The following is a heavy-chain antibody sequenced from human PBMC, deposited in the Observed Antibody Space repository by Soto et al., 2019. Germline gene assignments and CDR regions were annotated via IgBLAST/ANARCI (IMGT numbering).Heavy chain of an antibody. V-gene: IGHV4-34*01. Sequence: LSLTCAVYGGSFSGYYWSWIRQPPGKGLEWIGEINHSGSTNYNPSLKSRVTISVDTSKNQFSLKLSSVTAADTAVYYCARAWLDVYYYYGMDVWGQGTTVTVSS. CDR2: INHSGST. CDR3: ARAWLDVYYYYGMDV. CDR1: GGSFSGYY. D-gene: IGHD6-19*01. J-gene: IGHJ6*02.